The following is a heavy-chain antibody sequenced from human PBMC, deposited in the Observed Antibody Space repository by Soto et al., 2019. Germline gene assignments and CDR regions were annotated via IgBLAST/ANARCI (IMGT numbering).Heavy chain of an antibody. Sequence: SVKVSCKASGGTFSNYAISWVRQAPGQGLEWMGGIIPIFGTANYAQKFQGRVTITADESTSTAYMELSSLRSEDTAVYYCATNWNYCCYYYGMDVWGQGTTVTVSS. J-gene: IGHJ6*02. CDR3: ATNWNYCCYYYGMDV. CDR2: IIPIFGTA. CDR1: GGTFSNYA. D-gene: IGHD1-7*01. V-gene: IGHV1-69*13.